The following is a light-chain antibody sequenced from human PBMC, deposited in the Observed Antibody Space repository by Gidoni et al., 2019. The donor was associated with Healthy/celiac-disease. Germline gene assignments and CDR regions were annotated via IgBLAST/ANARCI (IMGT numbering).Light chain of an antibody. CDR1: SSDVGGYNY. CDR3: SSYAGSNVV. Sequence: QSALTQPPSASASPRQSVTISCTGTSSDVGGYNYVSWYQQHPGKAPKLMIYEVSKRPSGVPDRFSGSKSGNTASLTVSGLQAEDEADYYCSSYAGSNVVFGGGTKLTVL. J-gene: IGLJ2*01. V-gene: IGLV2-8*01. CDR2: EVS.